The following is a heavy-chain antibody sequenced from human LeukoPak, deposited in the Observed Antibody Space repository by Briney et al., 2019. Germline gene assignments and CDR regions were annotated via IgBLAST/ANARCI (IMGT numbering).Heavy chain of an antibody. Sequence: GRSLRLSRAASGFTFSSYAMHWVRQAPGKELKWVAVISYDGSNEYYADSMKGRFTISRDNSKNTLYLQMNSLRAEDTAVYYCAKWMYYYDSSGFDYWGQGTLVTVSS. J-gene: IGHJ4*02. CDR1: GFTFSSYA. CDR2: ISYDGSNE. V-gene: IGHV3-30*18. D-gene: IGHD3-22*01. CDR3: AKWMYYYDSSGFDY.